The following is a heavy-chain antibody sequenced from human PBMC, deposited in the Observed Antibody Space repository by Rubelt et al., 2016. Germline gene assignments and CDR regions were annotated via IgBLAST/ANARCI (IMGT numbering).Heavy chain of an antibody. V-gene: IGHV3-74*01. CDR3: ARVLRDYVWGSYLAY. J-gene: IGHJ4*02. CDR2: VDSDGSNT. Sequence: QVRGKGLMWASRVDSDGSNTVYADSVKGRFTISRDNAQNTVHLQMNSLTAEDTAVYYCARVLRDYVWGSYLAYWGQGTLVTVSS. D-gene: IGHD3-16*02.